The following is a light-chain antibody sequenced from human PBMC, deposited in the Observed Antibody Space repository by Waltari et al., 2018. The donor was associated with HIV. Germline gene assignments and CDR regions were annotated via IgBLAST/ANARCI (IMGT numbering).Light chain of an antibody. CDR1: SSDVGGYKY. Sequence: HSALTQPPSASGSPGQSVTISCTGTSSDVGGYKYVSWYQQQPGKAPKLMIYEVSKRPSGVPERFSGSKSGNTASLTVSGLQAEDEADYYCCSYAGSNNLLFGGGTKLTVL. J-gene: IGLJ2*01. CDR2: EVS. CDR3: CSYAGSNNLL. V-gene: IGLV2-8*01.